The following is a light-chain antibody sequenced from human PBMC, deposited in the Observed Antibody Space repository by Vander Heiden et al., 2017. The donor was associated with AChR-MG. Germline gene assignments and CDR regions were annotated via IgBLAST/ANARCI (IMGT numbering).Light chain of an antibody. CDR2: DAS. CDR3: RQRGNWPRT. V-gene: IGKV3-11*01. J-gene: IGKJ1*01. CDR1: QSVSSY. Sequence: IVLTQSPATLSLSPGARAPLSCRARQSVSSYLAWYQQKPGQAPRLLICDASNRATGIPARFSGSGSGTDFTLTISSLEPEDFAVYYCRQRGNWPRTFGQGTKVEIK.